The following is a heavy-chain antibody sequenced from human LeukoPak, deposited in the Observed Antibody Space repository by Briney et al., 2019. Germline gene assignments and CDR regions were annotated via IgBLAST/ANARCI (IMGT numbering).Heavy chain of an antibody. V-gene: IGHV1-3*01. J-gene: IGHJ3*02. Sequence: ASVKVSCKASGYTFTSYAMHWVRQAPGQRLEWMGWINAGSGNTKYSQKFQGRVTITRDTSASTAYMELSSLRSEDAAVYYCARDEGAADAFDIWGQGTMVTVSS. CDR2: INAGSGNT. CDR3: ARDEGAADAFDI. D-gene: IGHD1-26*01. CDR1: GYTFTSYA.